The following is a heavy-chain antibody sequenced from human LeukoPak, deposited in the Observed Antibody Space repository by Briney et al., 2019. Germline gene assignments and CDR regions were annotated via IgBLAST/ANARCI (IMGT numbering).Heavy chain of an antibody. J-gene: IGHJ6*02. CDR2: MNPNSGNT. V-gene: IGHV1-8*01. CDR3: ARAQSAFTATTNVGQNYYYYGMDV. D-gene: IGHD5-18*01. CDR1: GYTFTSYD. Sequence: ASVKVSCKASGYTFTSYDINWVRQATGQGLEWMGWMNPNSGNTGYAQKFQGRVTMTRNTSISTAYMELSSLRSEDTAVYYCARAQSAFTATTNVGQNYYYYGMDVWGQGTTVTVSS.